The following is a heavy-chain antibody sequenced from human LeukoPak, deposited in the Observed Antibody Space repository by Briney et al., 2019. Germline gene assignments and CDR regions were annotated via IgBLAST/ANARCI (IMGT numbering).Heavy chain of an antibody. Sequence: GGSLRLSCAASGFTFSNAWMNRVRQAPGKGLEWVGRIKSKIDGGTTDYAAPVKGRFTISRDDSKNTLYLQMNSLKTEDTAVYYCTTMFWSGQRDRQYYFDYWGQGTLVTVSS. V-gene: IGHV3-15*07. CDR2: IKSKIDGGTT. CDR3: TTMFWSGQRDRQYYFDY. CDR1: GFTFSNAW. D-gene: IGHD3-3*01. J-gene: IGHJ4*02.